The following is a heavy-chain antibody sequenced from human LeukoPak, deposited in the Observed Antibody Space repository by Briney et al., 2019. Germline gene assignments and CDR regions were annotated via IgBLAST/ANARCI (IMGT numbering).Heavy chain of an antibody. CDR2: IYPRDGST. J-gene: IGHJ4*02. CDR3: ARDQEGFDY. CDR1: GYTFTSNY. V-gene: IGHV1-46*01. Sequence: ASVKVSCKASGYTFTSNYIHWVRQAPGQGLEWMGMIYPRDGSTSYAQKLQGRVTVTRDTSTSTVHMELSGLRSEDTAVYYCARDQEGFDYWGQGTLVTVSS.